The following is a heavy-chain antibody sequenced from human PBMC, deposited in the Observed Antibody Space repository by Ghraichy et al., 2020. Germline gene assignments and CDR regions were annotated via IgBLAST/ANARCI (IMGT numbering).Heavy chain of an antibody. CDR2: ISGGGGST. Sequence: GGSLRLSCAASGFTFSSYAMSWVRQAPGKGLEWVSAISGGGGSTYYADSVKGRFTISRDNSKNTLYLQMNSLRAEDTAVYYCAKDRGWSRNHFDYWGQGTLVTVSS. D-gene: IGHD6-19*01. J-gene: IGHJ4*02. CDR1: GFTFSSYA. V-gene: IGHV3-23*01. CDR3: AKDRGWSRNHFDY.